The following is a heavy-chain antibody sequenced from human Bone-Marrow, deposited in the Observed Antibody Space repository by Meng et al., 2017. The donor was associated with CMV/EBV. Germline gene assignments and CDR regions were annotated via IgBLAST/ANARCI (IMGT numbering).Heavy chain of an antibody. V-gene: IGHV3-30-3*01. CDR2: ISHDGINK. CDR1: GFTFSSHA. D-gene: IGHD3-22*01. CDR3: ARDLGGYNDY. Sequence: GESLKISCAASGFTFSSHAMHWVRQAPGKGLEWVALISHDGINKYYADSVKGRFTISRDNSKNTLFLQMNSLRGEDTAVYYCARDLGGYNDYWGQGTLVTVSS. J-gene: IGHJ4*02.